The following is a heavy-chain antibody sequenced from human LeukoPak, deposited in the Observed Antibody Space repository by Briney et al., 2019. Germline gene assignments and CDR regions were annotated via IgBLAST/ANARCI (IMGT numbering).Heavy chain of an antibody. J-gene: IGHJ3*02. V-gene: IGHV3-66*01. CDR1: GFTVSSNY. CDR2: IYRGGST. CDR3: ARDRVSSFYYDSSGYHDI. Sequence: GGSLRLSCAASGFTVSSNYMSWVRQAPGKGLEWVSVIYRGGSTYYADSVKGRFTISRDNSKNTLYLQMNSLRAEDTAVYYCARDRVSSFYYDSSGYHDIWGQGTMVTVSS. D-gene: IGHD3-22*01.